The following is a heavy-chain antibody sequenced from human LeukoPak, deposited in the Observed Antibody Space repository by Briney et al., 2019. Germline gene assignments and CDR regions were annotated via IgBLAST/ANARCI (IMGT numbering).Heavy chain of an antibody. J-gene: IGHJ4*02. CDR2: ITGSGGYT. Sequence: PGGSLRLSCAASGFTFSSYAMTWVRQAPGKGLEWVSTITGSGGYTYYADSVKGRFTISRDNSKNTLFLRMNSLRAEDTAVYFLTKQSLFDSSSPFHYWGQGNLVTVSS. D-gene: IGHD3-22*01. CDR3: TKQSLFDSSSPFHY. V-gene: IGHV3-23*01. CDR1: GFTFSSYA.